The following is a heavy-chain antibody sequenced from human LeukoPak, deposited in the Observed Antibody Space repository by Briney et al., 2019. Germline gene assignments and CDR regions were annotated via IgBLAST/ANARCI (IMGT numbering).Heavy chain of an antibody. V-gene: IGHV3-21*01. CDR1: GFTVSSNY. D-gene: IGHD6-13*01. CDR3: ARACRSIAAAANY. CDR2: ISSSSSYI. J-gene: IGHJ4*02. Sequence: GGSLRLSCAASGFTVSSNYMSWVRQAPGRGLEWVSSISSSSSYIYYADSVKGRFTISRDNAKNSLYLQMNSLRAEDTAVYYCARACRSIAAAANYWGQGTLVIVSS.